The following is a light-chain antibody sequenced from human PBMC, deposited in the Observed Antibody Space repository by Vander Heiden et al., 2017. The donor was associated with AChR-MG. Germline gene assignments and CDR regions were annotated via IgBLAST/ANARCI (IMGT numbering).Light chain of an antibody. CDR1: SSNIGAGYD. CDR2: GNS. V-gene: IGLV1-40*01. J-gene: IGLJ2*01. Sequence: QSVLTQPPSASAAPGQRVTISCTGSSSNIGAGYDVHWYQQLPGTAPKLLIYGNSNRPSGVPDRFSGSKSGTSASLAITGLQAEDEADYYCQSDDSSLSAVVFGGGTKLTVL. CDR3: QSDDSSLSAVV.